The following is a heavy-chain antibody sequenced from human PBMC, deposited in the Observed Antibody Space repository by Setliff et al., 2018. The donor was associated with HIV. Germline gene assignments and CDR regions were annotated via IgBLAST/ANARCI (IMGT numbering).Heavy chain of an antibody. V-gene: IGHV4-59*06. J-gene: IGHJ4*02. D-gene: IGHD3-10*01. CDR1: GGSISNYY. CDR3: ATSPAGEILGSRPFYFDY. CDR2: IYYSGST. Sequence: SETLSLTCTVSGGSISNYYWSWIRQHPGKGLEWIGYIYYSGSTYYSPSLKSRVTISEDTSKNQFSLKMRSVTAADTAVYYCATSPAGEILGSRPFYFDYWGQGTLVTVSS.